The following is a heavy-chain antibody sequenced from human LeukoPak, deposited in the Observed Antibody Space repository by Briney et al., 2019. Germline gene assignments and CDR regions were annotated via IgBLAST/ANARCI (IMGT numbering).Heavy chain of an antibody. J-gene: IGHJ4*02. CDR2: ISSSSSYI. V-gene: IGHV3-21*01. Sequence: PGGSLRLSCAASGFTFSSYSMNWVRQAPGKGLEWVSSISSSSSYIYYADSVKGRFTISRDNAKNSLYLQMNSLRAEDTAVYYCASSPLHYYDSSGYSSIWGQGTLVTVSS. CDR3: ASSPLHYYDSSGYSSI. CDR1: GFTFSSYS. D-gene: IGHD3-22*01.